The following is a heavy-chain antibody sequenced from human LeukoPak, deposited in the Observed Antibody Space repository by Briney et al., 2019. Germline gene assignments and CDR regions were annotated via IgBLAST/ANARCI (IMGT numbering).Heavy chain of an antibody. D-gene: IGHD6-19*01. CDR3: AKDLGGWYDY. Sequence: GGSLRLSCTASGFTFSSYAMYWVRQAPGKGLEWVAVISYDGSNKYYADSVKGRFTISRDNSKNTLYLQMNSLRAEDTAVYYCAKDLGGWYDYWGQGTLVTVSS. CDR2: ISYDGSNK. J-gene: IGHJ4*02. V-gene: IGHV3-30*18. CDR1: GFTFSSYA.